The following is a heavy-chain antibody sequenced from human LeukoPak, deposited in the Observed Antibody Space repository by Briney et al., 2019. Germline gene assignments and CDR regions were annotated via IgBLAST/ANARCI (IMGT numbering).Heavy chain of an antibody. J-gene: IGHJ5*02. CDR1: GASMKNSS. Sequence: PSETLSLTCSVSGASMKNSSWSWIRQPPGKGLEWIGYISDRVNTNYNPSLKSRVTLSIDTSKGQFYLNLRSVTAADTALYFCVRDRIYHTGAYYFEPWGRGTQVTVSS. CDR3: VRDRIYHTGAYYFEP. V-gene: IGHV4-59*01. D-gene: IGHD3-22*01. CDR2: ISDRVNT.